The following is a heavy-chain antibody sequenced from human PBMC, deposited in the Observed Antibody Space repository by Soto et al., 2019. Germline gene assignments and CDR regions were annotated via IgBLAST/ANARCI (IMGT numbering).Heavy chain of an antibody. V-gene: IGHV1-69*13. CDR2: IIPIFGTA. J-gene: IGHJ4*02. CDR3: ARDPRRGSSWYYFDY. D-gene: IGHD6-13*01. CDR1: GGTFSSYA. Sequence: SAKVSCKASGGTFSSYAISWVRQAPGQGLEWMGGIIPIFGTANYAQEFQGRVTITADESTSTAYMELSSLRSEDTAVYYCARDPRRGSSWYYFDYWGQGTLVTVSS.